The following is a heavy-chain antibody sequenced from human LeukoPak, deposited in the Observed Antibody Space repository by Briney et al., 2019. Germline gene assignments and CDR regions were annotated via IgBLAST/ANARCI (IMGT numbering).Heavy chain of an antibody. CDR3: AKGYCVNDKCSNYDY. CDR1: GFTFNNYV. D-gene: IGHD2-8*01. CDR2: VSNSGGST. Sequence: GGSLRLSCAASGFTFNNYVMSWIRQAPGKGLEWVSAVSNSGGSTYYADSVKGWFTISRDNSKNTMYLQMNMLRAEATAVYYCAKGYCVNDKCSNYDYWGQGTLVTVSS. J-gene: IGHJ4*02. V-gene: IGHV3-23*01.